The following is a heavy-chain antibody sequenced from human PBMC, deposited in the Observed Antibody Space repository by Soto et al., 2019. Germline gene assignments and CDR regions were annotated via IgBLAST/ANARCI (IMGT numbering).Heavy chain of an antibody. J-gene: IGHJ6*02. D-gene: IGHD3-10*01. CDR3: ARDRYYGSGTYYNFYSGMDV. V-gene: IGHV4-30-4*02. CDR2: IFHSGST. Sequence: SETLALTCTVSGRSVNCGESYWTWVRQPPGQGLEWIGNIFHSGSTYYTPSLQSRVTISLDTSKNHFSLKLSSVTPADTAVYYCARDRYYGSGTYYNFYSGMDVWGQGTTVT. CDR1: GRSVNCGESY.